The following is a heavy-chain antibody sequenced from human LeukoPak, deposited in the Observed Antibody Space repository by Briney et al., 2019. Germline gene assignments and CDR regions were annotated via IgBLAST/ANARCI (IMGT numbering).Heavy chain of an antibody. CDR1: GGSISSYY. CDR2: IHDSGST. V-gene: IGHV4-4*09. CDR3: ARGFGAGNYYYGWFDP. D-gene: IGHD3-10*01. J-gene: IGHJ5*02. Sequence: SETLSLTCNVSGGSISSYYWSWIRQPPGKGLEWIGFIHDSGSTYYNPSLKSRVSISRDMSKNQLSLMLSSVTAADTAVYYCARGFGAGNYYYGWFDPWGQGTLVSVSS.